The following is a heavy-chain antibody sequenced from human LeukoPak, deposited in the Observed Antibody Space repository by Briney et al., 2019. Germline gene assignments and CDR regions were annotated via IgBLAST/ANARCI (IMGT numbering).Heavy chain of an antibody. CDR1: GGSISSYY. D-gene: IGHD6-25*01. CDR3: ARLGVAAAADWFDP. V-gene: IGHV4-59*08. Sequence: SETLSLTCTVFGGSISSYYWSWIRQPPGKGLEWIGYIYYSGSTNYNPSLKSRVTISIDTSKNQFSLKLSSVTAADTAVYYCARLGVAAAADWFDPWGQGTLVTVSP. J-gene: IGHJ5*02. CDR2: IYYSGST.